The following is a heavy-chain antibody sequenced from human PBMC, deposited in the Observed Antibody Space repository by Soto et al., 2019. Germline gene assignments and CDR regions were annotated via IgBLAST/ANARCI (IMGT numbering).Heavy chain of an antibody. J-gene: IGHJ4*02. CDR1: GGSISSGGYY. CDR3: ARSGYSYGPNPLLY. CDR2: IYYSGST. V-gene: IGHV4-31*03. Sequence: QVQLQESGPGLVKPSQTLSLTCTVSGGSISSGGYYWSWIRQHPGKGLEWIGYIYYSGSTSYNPSLESRVTISVDTSKTQFSLKLSSVTAADTAVYYCARSGYSYGPNPLLYWGQGTLVTVSS. D-gene: IGHD5-18*01.